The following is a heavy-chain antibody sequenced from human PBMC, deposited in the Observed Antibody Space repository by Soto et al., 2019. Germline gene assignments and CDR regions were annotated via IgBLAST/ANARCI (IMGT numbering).Heavy chain of an antibody. CDR3: ARDFIVANQPDDY. Sequence: GGSLRLSCAASGFTFSNYWMSWVRQAPGKGLEWVANIKQDGSEKYYVDSVKGRFTISRDNAKNSLYLQMNSLRAEDTAVYYCARDFIVANQPDDYWGQGTLVTVSS. D-gene: IGHD5-12*01. CDR1: GFTFSNYW. CDR2: IKQDGSEK. V-gene: IGHV3-7*01. J-gene: IGHJ4*02.